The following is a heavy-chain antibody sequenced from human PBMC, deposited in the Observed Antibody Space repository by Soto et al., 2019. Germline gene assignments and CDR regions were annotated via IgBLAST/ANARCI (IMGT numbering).Heavy chain of an antibody. CDR3: AREGGSGSYVGRNYYYYGKDC. CDR2: IYYSGST. D-gene: IGHD1-26*01. CDR1: GGSVSSGSYY. Sequence: TLSLTCTVSGGSVSSGSYYWSWIRQPPGKELAWIGSIYYSGSTNYTPSLKSRVTISVDTSKNQFSLQLSSVTAADTAVYYCAREGGSGSYVGRNYYYYGKDCLDQVTTITFSS. V-gene: IGHV4-61*01. J-gene: IGHJ6*02.